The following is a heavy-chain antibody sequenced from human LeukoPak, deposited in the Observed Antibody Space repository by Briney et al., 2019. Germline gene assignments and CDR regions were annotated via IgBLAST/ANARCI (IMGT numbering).Heavy chain of an antibody. V-gene: IGHV4-59*01. D-gene: IGHD6-13*01. J-gene: IGHJ4*02. CDR2: IYYSGST. CDR1: GGSIGSYY. CDR3: ARVTRDSSSTDY. Sequence: PSETLSLTCTVSGGSIGSYYWSWIRQPPGKGLEWIGYIYYSGSTNYNPSLKSRVTISVDTSKNQFSLKLSSVTAADTAVYYCARVTRDSSSTDYWGQGTLVTVSS.